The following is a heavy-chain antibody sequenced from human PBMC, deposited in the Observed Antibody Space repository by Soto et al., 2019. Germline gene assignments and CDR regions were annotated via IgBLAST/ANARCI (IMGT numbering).Heavy chain of an antibody. CDR3: YTHLSYYGMDV. D-gene: IGHD2-15*01. CDR1: GFTFSSYG. CDR2: ISYDGSNK. Sequence: QPVGSLRLSCAASGFTFSSYGMHWVRQAPGKGLEWVAVISYDGSNKYYADSVKGRFTISRDNSKNTLYLQMNSLRAEDTAVYYCYTHLSYYGMDVWGQGTTVTVSS. V-gene: IGHV3-30*03. J-gene: IGHJ6*02.